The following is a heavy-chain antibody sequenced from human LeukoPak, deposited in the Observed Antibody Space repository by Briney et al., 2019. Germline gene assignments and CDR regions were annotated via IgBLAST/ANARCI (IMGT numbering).Heavy chain of an antibody. CDR2: IRTKAYGGTT. Sequence: GGSLRLSCTASGFTFGDYVMSWVRQAPGKGLEWVGFIRTKAYGGTTQYAASVKGRFTISRDDSINVAYLEMNSLQTEDTAMYYCTRGLSYYASGSYSYWGQGTLVTVSS. D-gene: IGHD3-10*01. CDR3: TRGLSYYASGSYSY. V-gene: IGHV3-49*04. J-gene: IGHJ4*02. CDR1: GFTFGDYV.